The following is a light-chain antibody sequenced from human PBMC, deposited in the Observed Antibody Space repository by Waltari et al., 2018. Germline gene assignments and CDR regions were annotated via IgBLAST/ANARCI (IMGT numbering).Light chain of an antibody. CDR2: QVS. J-gene: IGKJ3*01. Sequence: GVLTQSPLSLAVTLGQPASISCKSSQSLLDSNGNVYLDWYLQRPGQSPRRLIYQVSKRDSGVPDRFSGSGSDTDFTLRISRVEADDVGTYYCLQVPFTFGPGTKMEVK. CDR3: LQVPFT. V-gene: IGKV2-30*01. CDR1: QSLLDSNGNVY.